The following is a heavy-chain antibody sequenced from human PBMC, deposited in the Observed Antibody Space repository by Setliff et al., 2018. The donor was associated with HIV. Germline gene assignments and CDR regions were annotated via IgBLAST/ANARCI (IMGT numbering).Heavy chain of an antibody. CDR1: GESFSGYY. D-gene: IGHD2-2*01. CDR3: ARKVGGDFDY. Sequence: SETLSLTCAVYGESFSGYYWSWIRQPAGKGLEWLGEINHSGRAKYNPSLKSRASISADTSKNQFSLRLTSVTAADTAVYFCARKVGGDFDYWGQGTLVTVSS. V-gene: IGHV4-34*01. CDR2: INHSGRA. J-gene: IGHJ4*02.